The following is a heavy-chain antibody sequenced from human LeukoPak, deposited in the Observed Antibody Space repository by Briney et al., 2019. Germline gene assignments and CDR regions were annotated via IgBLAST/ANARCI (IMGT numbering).Heavy chain of an antibody. CDR3: ARDGTHARNGGFDY. J-gene: IGHJ4*02. D-gene: IGHD1-14*01. Sequence: GGSLRLSCAASGFTFSSYSMNRVRQAPGKGLEWVSSISSSSSYIYYADSVKGRFTISRDNAKNSLYLQMNSLRAEDTAVYYCARDGTHARNGGFDYWGQGTLVTVSS. CDR2: ISSSSSYI. V-gene: IGHV3-21*01. CDR1: GFTFSSYS.